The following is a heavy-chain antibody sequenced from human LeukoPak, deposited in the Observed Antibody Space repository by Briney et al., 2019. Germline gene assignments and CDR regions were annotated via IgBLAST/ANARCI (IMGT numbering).Heavy chain of an antibody. V-gene: IGHV1-2*02. CDR1: GYTFTGYY. CDR3: ARGEGIAAAGPDY. Sequence: ASVKVSCKASGYTFTGYYMHWVRQAPGQGLEWMGWINPNSGGTSYAQKFQGRVTMTRDTSTSTVYMELSSLRSEDTAVYYCARGEGIAAAGPDYWGQGTLVTVSS. D-gene: IGHD6-13*01. J-gene: IGHJ4*02. CDR2: INPNSGGT.